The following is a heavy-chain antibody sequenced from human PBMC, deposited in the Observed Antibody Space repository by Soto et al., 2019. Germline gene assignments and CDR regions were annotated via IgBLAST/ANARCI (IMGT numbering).Heavy chain of an antibody. J-gene: IGHJ4*02. V-gene: IGHV4-31*03. CDR2: IYYSGTT. Sequence: SETLSLTCTVSGASINSGDYYWSWIRQHPGKGLEWMGYIYYSGTTYYNPSLQRRLTISIDTSKNLFSLKLTSVTAADTAVYYCARAYDIMATYFLSWGQGTLVTVST. CDR3: ARAYDIMATYFLS. D-gene: IGHD3-22*01. CDR1: GASINSGDYY.